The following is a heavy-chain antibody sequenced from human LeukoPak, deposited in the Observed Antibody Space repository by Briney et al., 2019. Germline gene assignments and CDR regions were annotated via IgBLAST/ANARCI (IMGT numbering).Heavy chain of an antibody. CDR1: GITFSSNL. CDR3: ANSNWNTFDY. D-gene: IGHD1/OR15-1a*01. V-gene: IGHV3-23*01. CDR2: ISGSAGTT. Sequence: GGSLTLSCAASGITFSSNLISWVRHAPGKGLEWVLGISGSAGTTYYADSAKGRFTISRDSSKNTLYLQMNSLRAEDTAVYYCANSNWNTFDYWGQGTLVTVSA. J-gene: IGHJ4*02.